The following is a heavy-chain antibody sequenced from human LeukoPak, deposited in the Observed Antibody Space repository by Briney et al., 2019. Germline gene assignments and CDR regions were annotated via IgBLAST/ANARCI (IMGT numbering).Heavy chain of an antibody. D-gene: IGHD3-10*01. V-gene: IGHV4-4*07. CDR3: ARDRAMVRGRAYYGMDV. CDR1: GGSISSYY. Sequence: SETLSPTCTVSGGSISSYYWSWIRQPAGKGLEWIGRIYTSGSTNYNPSLKSRVTMSVDTSKNQFSLKLSSVTAADTAVYYCARDRAMVRGRAYYGMDVWGQGTTVTVSS. J-gene: IGHJ6*02. CDR2: IYTSGST.